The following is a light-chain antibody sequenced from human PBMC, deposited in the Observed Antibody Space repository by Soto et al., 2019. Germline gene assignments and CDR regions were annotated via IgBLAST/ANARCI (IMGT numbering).Light chain of an antibody. CDR3: RQYENSLTRT. CDR2: ATS. CDR1: QSVSSRY. V-gene: IGKV3-20*01. Sequence: EIILTQSPGTLSLSPGERATLSCRASQSVSSRYIAWYQQKPGQAPRLLLYATSSRGTGLPDRFSGSGSAGSVTSTIIRRVPEECAVYYCRQYENSLTRTFGQGTKGEIK. J-gene: IGKJ1*01.